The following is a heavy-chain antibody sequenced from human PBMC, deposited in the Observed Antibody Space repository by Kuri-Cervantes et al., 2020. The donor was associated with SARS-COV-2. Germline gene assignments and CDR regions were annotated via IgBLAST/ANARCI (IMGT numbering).Heavy chain of an antibody. CDR2: ISYDGSNK. CDR3: AKVGVSGQLSEKYWYFDL. J-gene: IGHJ2*01. V-gene: IGHV3-30-3*01. Sequence: GESLKISCAASGFTFSSYAMHWVRQAPGKGLEWVAVISYDGSNKYYADSVKGRFTISRDNSKNTLYLQMNSLRAEDTAVYYCAKVGVSGQLSEKYWYFDLWGRGTLVTVSS. CDR1: GFTFSSYA. D-gene: IGHD3-3*01.